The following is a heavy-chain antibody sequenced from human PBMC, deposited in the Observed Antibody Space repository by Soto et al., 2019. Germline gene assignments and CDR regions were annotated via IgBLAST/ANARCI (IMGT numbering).Heavy chain of an antibody. CDR3: ARGRCCTVNWFVF. CDR2: INHSGST. CDR1: GGSFSGYY. D-gene: IGHD4-17*01. V-gene: IGHV4-34*01. Sequence: PSGTLSLTCAVYGGSFSGYYWSWIRQPPGKGLEWIGEINHSGSTNYNPSLRSRVTISVDTSKKQFSLKLSSVTAADTAVYYCARGRCCTVNWFVFWGQGALVTVSS. J-gene: IGHJ5*01.